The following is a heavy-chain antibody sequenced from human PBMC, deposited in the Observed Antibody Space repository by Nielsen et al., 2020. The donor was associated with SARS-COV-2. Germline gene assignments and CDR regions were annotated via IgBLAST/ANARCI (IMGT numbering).Heavy chain of an antibody. V-gene: IGHV3-23*01. J-gene: IGHJ4*02. D-gene: IGHD5-18*01. CDR1: GLTFSTFG. Sequence: GESLKISCAVSGLTFSTFGMSWVRQAPGKGLEWVSAITSSSERTYYADSVRGRFTISRDNSKNTLYLPMNRLRGEDTAMYYCAASWLQDDWGQGTLVTVSS. CDR2: ITSSSERT. CDR3: AASWLQDD.